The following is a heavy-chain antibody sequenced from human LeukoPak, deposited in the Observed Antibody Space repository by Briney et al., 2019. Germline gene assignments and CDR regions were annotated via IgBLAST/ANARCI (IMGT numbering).Heavy chain of an antibody. CDR3: SAAGPHDAFDI. Sequence: TLSLTCTVSGGSISSGGYYWSWIRQHPGKGLEWIGYIYYSGSTYYNPSLKSRVAISVDTSKNQFSLKLSSVTAADTAVYYCSAAGPHDAFDIWGQGTMVTVSS. CDR2: IYYSGST. J-gene: IGHJ3*02. V-gene: IGHV4-31*03. CDR1: GGSISSGGYY. D-gene: IGHD6-13*01.